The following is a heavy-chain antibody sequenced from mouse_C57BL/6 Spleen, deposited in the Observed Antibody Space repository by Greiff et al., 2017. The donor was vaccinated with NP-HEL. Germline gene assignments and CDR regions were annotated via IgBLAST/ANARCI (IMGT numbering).Heavy chain of an antibody. CDR3: TSYDGYYFDY. CDR1: GYTFTDYE. Sequence: QVQLKESGAELVRPGASVTLSCKASGYTFTDYEMHWVKQTPVHGLEWIGAIDPETGGTAYNQKFKGKAILTADKSSSTAYMELRSLTSEDSAVYYCTSYDGYYFDYWGQGTTLTVSS. D-gene: IGHD2-3*01. CDR2: IDPETGGT. V-gene: IGHV1-15*01. J-gene: IGHJ2*01.